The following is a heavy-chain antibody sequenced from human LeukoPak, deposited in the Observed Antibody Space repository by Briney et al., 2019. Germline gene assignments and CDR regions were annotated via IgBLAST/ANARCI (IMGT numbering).Heavy chain of an antibody. D-gene: IGHD5-24*01. Sequence: GGSLRLSCAASGFTFSSYAMSWVRQAPGKGLEWVSAISGSGGSTYYADSVKGRFTISRDNAKNSLYLQMNSLRAEDTAVYYCAREEMPGSRWLQFMGAFDIWGQGTMVTVSS. V-gene: IGHV3-23*01. CDR3: AREEMPGSRWLQFMGAFDI. J-gene: IGHJ3*02. CDR2: ISGSGGST. CDR1: GFTFSSYA.